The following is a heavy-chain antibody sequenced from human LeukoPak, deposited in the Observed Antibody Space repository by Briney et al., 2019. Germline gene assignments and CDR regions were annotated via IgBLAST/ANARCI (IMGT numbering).Heavy chain of an antibody. Sequence: GGSLRLSCAASGFTFGSYWMTWVRQAAGPGLEWVANIKEDESEKYYVDSVRGRFTISRDNAKNSLYLQMNSLRAEDTAVYYCARCNYYDSSRHPTSFENWGQGTLVTVSS. J-gene: IGHJ4*02. CDR2: IKEDESEK. CDR3: ARCNYYDSSRHPTSFEN. CDR1: GFTFGSYW. V-gene: IGHV3-7*01. D-gene: IGHD3-22*01.